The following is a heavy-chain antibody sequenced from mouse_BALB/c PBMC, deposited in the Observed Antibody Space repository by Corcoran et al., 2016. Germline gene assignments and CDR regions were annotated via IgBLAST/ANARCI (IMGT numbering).Heavy chain of an antibody. V-gene: IGHV1-18*01. CDR2: INPYNGDT. Sequence: EVQLQQSGPELVQPGASMKISCKAPGYSFTGYTMNWVKQSHGKNLEWIGLINPYNGDTSYNQKFKGKATLTVDKSSSTAYMDLLSLTSEDSAVYYCARYYYGSNYAMDYWGQGTSVTVSS. J-gene: IGHJ4*01. D-gene: IGHD1-1*01. CDR1: GYSFTGYT. CDR3: ARYYYGSNYAMDY.